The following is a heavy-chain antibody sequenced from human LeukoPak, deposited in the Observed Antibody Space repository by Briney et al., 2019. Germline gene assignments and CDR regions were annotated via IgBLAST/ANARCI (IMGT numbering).Heavy chain of an antibody. CDR2: ITGSGGST. CDR1: GFTFSTYA. CDR3: ANQIVGATPFDY. J-gene: IGHJ4*02. Sequence: PGGSLRLSCAASGFTFSTYAMNWVRQAPGKGLEWVSAITGSGGSTYYADSVKGRFTISRDNSKNTLYLQMNSLRAEDTAVYYCANQIVGATPFDYWGQGTLVTVSS. D-gene: IGHD1-26*01. V-gene: IGHV3-23*01.